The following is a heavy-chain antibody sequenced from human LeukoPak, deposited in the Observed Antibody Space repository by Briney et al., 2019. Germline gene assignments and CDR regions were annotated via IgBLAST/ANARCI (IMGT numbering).Heavy chain of an antibody. D-gene: IGHD3-9*01. CDR2: INHSGST. CDR3: ARPYYDILTGYHRAYGY. CDR1: GGSFSGYY. V-gene: IGHV4-34*01. Sequence: SETLSLTCAVYGGSFSGYYWSWIRQPPGKGLEWIGEINHSGSTNYNPFLKSRVTISVDTSKNQFSLKLSSVTAADTAVYYCARPYYDILTGYHRAYGYWGQGTLVTVSS. J-gene: IGHJ4*02.